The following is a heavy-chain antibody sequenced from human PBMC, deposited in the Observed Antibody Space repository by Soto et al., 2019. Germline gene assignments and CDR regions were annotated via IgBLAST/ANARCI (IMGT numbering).Heavy chain of an antibody. CDR2: IIPLFRTP. D-gene: IGHD4-4*01. V-gene: IGHV1-69*12. J-gene: IGHJ6*02. CDR3: ARDNDRLQLGGNYYYRLDV. Sequence: QVQLVQSGAEMKEPGSSVKVSCKTSGGTFSSSAISWLRQAPGQGLEWMGGIIPLFRTPDYAQKFQGRVTIAADESTSTAYMELSSLRSEDTAVYYCARDNDRLQLGGNYYYRLDVWGQGTTTTVSS. CDR1: GGTFSSSA.